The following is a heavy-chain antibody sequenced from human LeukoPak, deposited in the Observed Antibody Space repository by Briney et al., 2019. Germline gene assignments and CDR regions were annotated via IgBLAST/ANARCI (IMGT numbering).Heavy chain of an antibody. V-gene: IGHV4-34*01. CDR1: GGSFSGYY. D-gene: IGHD3-3*01. Sequence: PSETLSLTCAVYGGSFSGYYWSWIRKPPGKGLEWIGEINHSGSTNYNPSLKSRVTISVDTSKNQFSLKLSSVTAADTAVYYCARGGGTIFGVVSLNYYYGMDVWGQGTTVTVSS. J-gene: IGHJ6*02. CDR3: ARGGGTIFGVVSLNYYYGMDV. CDR2: INHSGST.